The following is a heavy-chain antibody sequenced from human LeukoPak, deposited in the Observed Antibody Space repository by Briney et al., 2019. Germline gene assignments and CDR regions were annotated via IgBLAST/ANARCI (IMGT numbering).Heavy chain of an antibody. Sequence: GGSLRLSCAASGCTFSSYGMHWVRQAPAKGLEWVAFIRYDGSNKYYADSVKGRFTISRDNSKNTLYLQMNSLRAEDTAVYYCAKVPRRKVDAFDIWGQGTMVTVSS. V-gene: IGHV3-30*02. CDR3: AKVPRRKVDAFDI. J-gene: IGHJ3*02. CDR1: GCTFSSYG. CDR2: IRYDGSNK.